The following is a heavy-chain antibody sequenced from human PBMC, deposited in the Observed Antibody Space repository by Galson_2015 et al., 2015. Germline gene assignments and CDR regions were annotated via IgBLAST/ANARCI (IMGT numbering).Heavy chain of an antibody. V-gene: IGHV5-51*01. CDR1: GYSFTIYW. J-gene: IGHJ6*02. CDR2: IYPGDSDT. Sequence: QSGAEVKKPGESLKISCKGSGYSFTIYWIGWVRQMPGKGLEWMGIIYPGDSDTRYSPSFQGQVTISADKSISTAYLRWSSLKASDTAMYYCARHRYSSSSIAGNYSYGMDVWGQGTTVTVSS. CDR3: ARHRYSSSSIAGNYSYGMDV. D-gene: IGHD6-6*01.